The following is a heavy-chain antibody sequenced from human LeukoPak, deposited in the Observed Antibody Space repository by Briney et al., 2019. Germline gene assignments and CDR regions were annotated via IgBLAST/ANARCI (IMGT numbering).Heavy chain of an antibody. V-gene: IGHV1-3*01. D-gene: IGHD4-17*01. Sequence: GASVKVSCKASGYTSTSYAMHWVRQAPGQRLEWMGWINAGNGNTKYSQKFQGRVTITRDTSASTAYMELSSLRSEDTAVYYCARDRVYGDYIWFDPWGQGTLVTVSS. CDR1: GYTSTSYA. CDR2: INAGNGNT. J-gene: IGHJ5*02. CDR3: ARDRVYGDYIWFDP.